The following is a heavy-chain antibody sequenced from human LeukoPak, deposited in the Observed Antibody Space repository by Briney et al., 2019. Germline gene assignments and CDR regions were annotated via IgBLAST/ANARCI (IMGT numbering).Heavy chain of an antibody. Sequence: GASVKVSCKVSGYTLTELSMHWVRQAPGKGLEWMGGFDPEDGETIYAQKSQGRVTMTEDTSTDTAYMELSSLRSEDTAVYYCATGPAYSSGWYNLGDYWGQGTLVTVSS. CDR3: ATGPAYSSGWYNLGDY. J-gene: IGHJ4*02. D-gene: IGHD6-19*01. V-gene: IGHV1-24*01. CDR2: FDPEDGET. CDR1: GYTLTELS.